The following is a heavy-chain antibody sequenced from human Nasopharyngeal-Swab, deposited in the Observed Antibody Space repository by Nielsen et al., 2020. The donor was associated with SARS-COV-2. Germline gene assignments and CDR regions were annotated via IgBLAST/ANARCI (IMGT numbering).Heavy chain of an antibody. Sequence: WIRQPPGKGLEWVSVISGSGGSTYYADSVKSRFTISRDNSKNTLYLQMNSLRAEDTAVYYCARYDDYYDSSGYAYWGQGTLVTVSS. CDR2: ISGSGGST. D-gene: IGHD3-22*01. J-gene: IGHJ4*02. V-gene: IGHV3-23*01. CDR3: ARYDDYYDSSGYAY.